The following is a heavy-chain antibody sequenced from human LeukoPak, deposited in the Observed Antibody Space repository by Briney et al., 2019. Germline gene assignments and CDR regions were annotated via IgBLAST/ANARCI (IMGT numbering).Heavy chain of an antibody. J-gene: IGHJ4*02. V-gene: IGHV3-23*01. D-gene: IGHD3-10*01. CDR1: GFTFSSYA. CDR2: INGSGGST. Sequence: GGSLRLSCAASGFTFSSYAMSWVRQAPGKGLEWVSAINGSGGSTYYADSVKGRFTISRDNSKNTLYLQMNSLRAEDTAVYYCAKDGLLWFGEFLIWGQGTLVTVSS. CDR3: AKDGLLWFGEFLI.